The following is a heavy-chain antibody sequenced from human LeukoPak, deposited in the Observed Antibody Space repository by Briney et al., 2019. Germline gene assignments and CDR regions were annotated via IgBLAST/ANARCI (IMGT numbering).Heavy chain of an antibody. Sequence: PSETLSLTCTVSSGSMSSFYWNWIRQPPRKGLGWIGYISYSGSANYNPSLKSRAIISIDRSKNQFSLRLSSVTAADTAEYYCARRDPYTSGSYYFDYWGQGALVTVST. D-gene: IGHD3-10*01. CDR2: ISYSGSA. CDR1: SGSMSSFY. V-gene: IGHV4-59*08. J-gene: IGHJ4*02. CDR3: ARRDPYTSGSYYFDY.